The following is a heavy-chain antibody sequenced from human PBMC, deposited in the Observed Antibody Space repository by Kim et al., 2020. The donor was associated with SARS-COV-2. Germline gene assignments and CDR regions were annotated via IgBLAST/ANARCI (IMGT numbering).Heavy chain of an antibody. V-gene: IGHV1-69*13. Sequence: SVKVSCKASGGTFSGYSISWVRQAPGQGLEWMGGIIPICGTANYAQKFQGRVTITADESTSTAYMELSSLRSEDTAVYYCARGGANYYDSSGYYPNWYYYYGMDVWGQGTPVTVSS. CDR1: GGTFSGYS. CDR2: IIPICGTA. CDR3: ARGGANYYDSSGYYPNWYYYYGMDV. D-gene: IGHD3-22*01. J-gene: IGHJ6*02.